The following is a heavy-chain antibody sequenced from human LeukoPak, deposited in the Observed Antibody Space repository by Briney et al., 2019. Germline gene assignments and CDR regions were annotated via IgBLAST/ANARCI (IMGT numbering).Heavy chain of an antibody. Sequence: ASVKVSCKASGYTFTSYGINWVRQAPGQGLEWMGWISAYSGNTNYAQKFQGRVTITADESTSTAYMELSSLRSEDTAVYYCARGRGFCSSTSCYYYYIDYWGQGTLVTVSS. CDR2: ISAYSGNT. D-gene: IGHD2-2*01. CDR1: GYTFTSYG. J-gene: IGHJ4*02. CDR3: ARGRGFCSSTSCYYYYIDY. V-gene: IGHV1-18*01.